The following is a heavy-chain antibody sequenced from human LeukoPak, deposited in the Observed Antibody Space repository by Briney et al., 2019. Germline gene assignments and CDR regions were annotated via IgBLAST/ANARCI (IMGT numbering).Heavy chain of an antibody. CDR2: ISYDGSNK. CDR1: GFTFSSYA. Sequence: GRSQRLSCAASGFTFSSYAMHWVRQAPGKGLEWVAVISYDGSNKYYADSVKGRFTISRDNSKNTLYLQMNSLRAEDTAVYYCARGPPTPRDYYYGMDVWGKGTTVTVSS. J-gene: IGHJ6*04. V-gene: IGHV3-30*04. CDR3: ARGPPTPRDYYYGMDV.